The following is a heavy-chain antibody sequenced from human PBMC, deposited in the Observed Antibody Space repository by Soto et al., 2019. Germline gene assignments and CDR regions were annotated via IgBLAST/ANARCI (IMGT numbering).Heavy chain of an antibody. CDR3: TGGNTGHCDH. CDR1: GFMFSDST. CDR2: IRSRASGYST. Sequence: EVQLVESGGGLVQPGGSLKLSCAASGFMFSDSTIDWVRQAPGKGLEWVGRIRSRASGYSTTYAASVKGVFTMSRDDSKSTAYLQLNSLKIEDTAVYFCTGGNTGHCDHWGRGTLVTVSS. J-gene: IGHJ4*02. V-gene: IGHV3-73*02. D-gene: IGHD1-1*01.